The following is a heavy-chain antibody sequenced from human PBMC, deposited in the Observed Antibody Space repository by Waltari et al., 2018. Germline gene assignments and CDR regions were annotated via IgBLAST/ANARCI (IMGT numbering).Heavy chain of an antibody. CDR2: IKKDGSEK. CDR3: VTGLTTVTAKDYFDH. Sequence: EVQLVESGGGSVQPGGSLRLSCAASGMTFSNYWMNWVRQAPGKGREWGANIKKDGSEKNYVDAVEGRFSISRDNAQNSLYLQMNSLRAEDTAIYYCVTGLTTVTAKDYFDHWGQGALVTVSS. D-gene: IGHD4-17*01. CDR1: GMTFSNYW. J-gene: IGHJ4*02. V-gene: IGHV3-7*01.